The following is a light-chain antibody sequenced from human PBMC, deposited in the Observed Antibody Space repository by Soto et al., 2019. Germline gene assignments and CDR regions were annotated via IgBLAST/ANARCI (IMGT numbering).Light chain of an antibody. CDR2: AAS. V-gene: IGKV1-39*01. CDR1: QSISSY. CDR3: QQSSNTPYT. J-gene: IGKJ2*01. Sequence: DIQMTQSPFSLSASVGDRVTITCRASQSISSYLNWYQQKPGKAPKLLIYAASSLQSGVPSRFSGSGSGTDFTLTVSRPQPEDFATYYCQQSSNTPYTFGQGTMLEIK.